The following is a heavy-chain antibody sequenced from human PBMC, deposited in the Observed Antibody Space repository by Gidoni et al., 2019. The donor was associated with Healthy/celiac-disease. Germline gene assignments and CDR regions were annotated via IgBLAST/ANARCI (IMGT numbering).Heavy chain of an antibody. CDR3: ARREGVPAQTDY. CDR2: IYYSGST. J-gene: IGHJ4*02. CDR1: GGSISSSSYY. Sequence: QLQLQESGPGLVKPSETLSLTCTVSGGSISSSSYYWGWIHQPPGKGLEWIGSIYYSGSTYYNPSLKSRVTISVDTSKNQFSLKLSSVTAADTAVYYCARREGVPAQTDYWGQGTLVTVSS. V-gene: IGHV4-39*01. D-gene: IGHD3-16*01.